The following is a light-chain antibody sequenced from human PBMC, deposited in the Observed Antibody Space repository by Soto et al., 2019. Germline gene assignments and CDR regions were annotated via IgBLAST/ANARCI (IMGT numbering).Light chain of an antibody. V-gene: IGKV1-5*03. Sequence: DIPLTQSPSTLSASVGDRVTITCRTGQTIDSSLAWYQQKPGKAPQVLIYKASSLESGVPSRFSGSESGTEFTLTISSLQPDDFATYYCQQYKNYSWTFGQGTKVDIK. CDR1: QTIDSS. J-gene: IGKJ1*01. CDR2: KAS. CDR3: QQYKNYSWT.